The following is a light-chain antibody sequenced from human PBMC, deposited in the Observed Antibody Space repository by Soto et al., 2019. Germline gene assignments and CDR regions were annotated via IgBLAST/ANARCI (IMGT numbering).Light chain of an antibody. CDR2: DAS. V-gene: IGKV1-33*01. CDR3: QHYDTFPRPIP. CDR1: HDISSY. J-gene: IGKJ5*01. Sequence: IKVNHSPASVSASEGDRVTISCQASHDISSYLNWYQQKPGKAPKLLIYDASNLETGVPSRFSGSGSGTDFTFTISSLQPEDIATYYCQHYDTFPRPIPFGQLRLPEIK.